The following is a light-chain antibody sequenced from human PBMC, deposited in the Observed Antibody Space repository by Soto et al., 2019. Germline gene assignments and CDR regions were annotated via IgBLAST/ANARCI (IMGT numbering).Light chain of an antibody. J-gene: IGLJ1*01. Sequence: SGLSQPGSVSGSPRQSNTISCTGTSSDVGGYHYVCWYHAHPGKAPNRMMCEGSKRPSGVPDRFSGSNSGNTASPTVSGLQAEDEADYYCSSYAGTHIVFGTGTKVTVL. CDR3: SSYAGTHIV. CDR2: EGS. V-gene: IGLV2-8*01. CDR1: SSDVGGYHY.